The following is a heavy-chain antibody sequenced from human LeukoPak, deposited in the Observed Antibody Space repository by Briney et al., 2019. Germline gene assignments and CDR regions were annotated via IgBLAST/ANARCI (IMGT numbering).Heavy chain of an antibody. J-gene: IGHJ4*02. CDR2: INHSGST. V-gene: IGHV4-34*01. CDR1: GGSFSGYS. D-gene: IGHD3-16*02. CDR3: ARGRKDYDYVWGSYRYDY. Sequence: SETLSLTCAVCGGSFSGYSWIWIRQPPGKGLEWIGEINHSGSTNYNPSLKSRVTISVDTSKNQFSLKLSSVTAADTAVYYCARGRKDYDYVWGSYRYDYWGQGTLVTVSS.